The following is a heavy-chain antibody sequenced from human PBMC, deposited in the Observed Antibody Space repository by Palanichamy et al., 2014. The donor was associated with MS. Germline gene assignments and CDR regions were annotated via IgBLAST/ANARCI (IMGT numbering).Heavy chain of an antibody. CDR2: MNQDESEE. CDR3: ARENSGSFSFDY. Sequence: EVRLVESGGGLVQPGGSLRLSCAASGFTFSSYWMTWVRQAPGKGLECVANMNQDESEEYYVDSVKGRFTISRDNAKNSLYLQMNSLRAEDTAAYYCARENSGSFSFDYWGQGTLVTVSS. D-gene: IGHD1-26*01. V-gene: IGHV3-7*03. J-gene: IGHJ4*02. CDR1: GFTFSSYW.